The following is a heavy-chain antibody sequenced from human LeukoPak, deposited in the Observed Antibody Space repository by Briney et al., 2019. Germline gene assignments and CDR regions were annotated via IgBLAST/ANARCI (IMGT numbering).Heavy chain of an antibody. D-gene: IGHD2-15*01. CDR1: GFTFSSYW. J-gene: IGHJ4*02. CDR3: VGGAGWQSDY. Sequence: GGSLRLSCVASGFTFSSYWMKWVRQAPGKGPEWVANIEKDGSEKNYVDSVKGRFTISRDNAKSSVYLQMNNLRAEDTAVYYCVGGAGWQSDYRGQGTPVAVSS. V-gene: IGHV3-7*04. CDR2: IEKDGSEK.